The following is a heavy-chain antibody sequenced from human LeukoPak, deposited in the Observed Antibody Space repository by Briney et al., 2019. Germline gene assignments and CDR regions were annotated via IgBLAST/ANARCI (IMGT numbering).Heavy chain of an antibody. CDR2: ISSSGSSI. CDR3: ARRAGGYSHPYDY. D-gene: IGHD4-23*01. CDR1: GFTFSTYN. Sequence: GGSLRLSCVASGFTFSTYNMNWVRQAPGKGLEWVSYISSSGSSIYYADSVKGRFTISRDNAKNSLYLQMNSLRAEDTAVYYCARRAGGYSHPYDYWGQGVLVTVSS. J-gene: IGHJ4*02. V-gene: IGHV3-48*01.